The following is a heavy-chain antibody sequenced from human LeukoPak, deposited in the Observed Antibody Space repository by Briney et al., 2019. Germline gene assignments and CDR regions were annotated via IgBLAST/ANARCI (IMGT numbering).Heavy chain of an antibody. V-gene: IGHV4-59*08. J-gene: IGHJ5*02. CDR1: GGSISSYY. CDR3: ARLNKPGWFDP. Sequence: SETLSLTCTVSGGSISSYYWSWIRQPPGKGLEWIGYIYYSGSTNYNPSLKSRVTISVDTSKNQFSLKLSSVTAAGTAVYYCARLNKPGWFDPWGQGTLVTVSS. CDR2: IYYSGST. D-gene: IGHD1-14*01.